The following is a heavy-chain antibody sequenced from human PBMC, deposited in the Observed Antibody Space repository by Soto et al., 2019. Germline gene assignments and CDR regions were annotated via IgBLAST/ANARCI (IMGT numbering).Heavy chain of an antibody. CDR1: GYTFTNYG. CDR3: ARVRFGDPFDF. D-gene: IGHD2-21*02. V-gene: IGHV1-18*01. J-gene: IGHJ4*02. Sequence: ASVKGSCKVSGYTFTNYGINWVRQVTGQGLEWVGWFNPANRNTNYAQKFQDRVSMTTDTSTNTAYMELRGLRSDDTAVYYCARVRFGDPFDFWGQGTLVTVSS. CDR2: FNPANRNT.